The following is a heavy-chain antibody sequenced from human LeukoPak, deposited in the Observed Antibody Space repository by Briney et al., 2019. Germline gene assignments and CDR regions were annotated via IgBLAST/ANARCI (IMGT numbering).Heavy chain of an antibody. CDR2: INDSGKT. D-gene: IGHD5-12*01. Sequence: PSETLSPTCAVYGGSFSGYYWNWIRQPPGKGLEWIGEINDSGKTNYNPSLKSRVTLSVDTTKNQFSLKLSSVTAADSAIYYCARGLGDSGYDFLVYWGQGSLVTVSS. J-gene: IGHJ4*02. V-gene: IGHV4-34*01. CDR3: ARGLGDSGYDFLVY. CDR1: GGSFSGYY.